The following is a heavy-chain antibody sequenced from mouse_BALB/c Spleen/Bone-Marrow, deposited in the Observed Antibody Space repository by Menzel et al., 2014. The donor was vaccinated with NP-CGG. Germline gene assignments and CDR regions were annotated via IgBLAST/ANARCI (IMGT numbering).Heavy chain of an antibody. V-gene: IGHV14-3*02. CDR1: GFNIKDTY. CDR3: ASYRYAWYFDV. D-gene: IGHD2-14*01. CDR2: IDPANGST. Sequence: VQLQQSGAELVKPGASVKLSCTASGFNIKDTYLHWVKPRPEQGLEWIGRIDPANGSTKYDPKFQGKATITADTSSNTAYLQLSSLTSEDTAVYYCASYRYAWYFDVWGAGTTVTVSS. J-gene: IGHJ1*01.